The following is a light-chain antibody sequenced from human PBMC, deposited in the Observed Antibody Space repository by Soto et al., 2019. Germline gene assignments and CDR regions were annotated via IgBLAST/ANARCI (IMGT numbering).Light chain of an antibody. CDR2: DAS. CDR1: QSIGSY. Sequence: EIVLTQSPGTLSLSPGERATLSCRASQSIGSYLAWYQQKPGQAPRLLIYDASNRATAIPARFSGSGSGTDFTHTISSLEPDDFAVYYCQQRSNWSTFGQGTNLEIK. CDR3: QQRSNWST. J-gene: IGKJ2*01. V-gene: IGKV3-11*01.